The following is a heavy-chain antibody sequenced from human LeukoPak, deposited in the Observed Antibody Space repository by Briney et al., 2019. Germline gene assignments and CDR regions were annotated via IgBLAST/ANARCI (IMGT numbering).Heavy chain of an antibody. J-gene: IGHJ4*02. Sequence: GGSLRLSCGASGFTFSSYWMSWVRQAPGKGLEWVANIKQDGSEKYYVDSVKGRFTISRDNAKNSLYLQMNSLRAEDTAVYYCARLKLLWSNYFDYWGQGTLVTVSS. V-gene: IGHV3-7*01. CDR1: GFTFSSYW. CDR3: ARLKLLWSNYFDY. D-gene: IGHD2-2*01. CDR2: IKQDGSEK.